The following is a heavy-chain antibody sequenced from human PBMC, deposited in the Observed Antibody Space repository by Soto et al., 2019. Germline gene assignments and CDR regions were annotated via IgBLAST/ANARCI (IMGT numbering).Heavy chain of an antibody. Sequence: SETLSLTCTVSGGSISSYYWSWIRQPPGKGLEWIGYINYSGSTNYNPSLKSRVTISVDTSKNQFSLKLSSVTAADTAVYYCARLPRSSSGYNGFDYWGQGTLVTVSS. J-gene: IGHJ4*02. CDR2: INYSGST. CDR1: GGSISSYY. V-gene: IGHV4-59*08. D-gene: IGHD6-25*01. CDR3: ARLPRSSSGYNGFDY.